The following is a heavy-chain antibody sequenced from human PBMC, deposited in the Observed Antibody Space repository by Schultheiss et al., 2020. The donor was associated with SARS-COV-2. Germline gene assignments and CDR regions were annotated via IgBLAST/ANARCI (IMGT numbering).Heavy chain of an antibody. CDR3: ARDYYGSGDY. Sequence: GESLKISCAASGFTFSSYSMNWVRQAPGKGLVWVSRINSDGTSTTYADSVKGRFTISRDNAKNTLYLQMNSLTAEDTAVYYCARDYYGSGDYWGQGTLVTVSS. CDR1: GFTFSSYS. CDR2: INSDGTST. V-gene: IGHV3-74*01. D-gene: IGHD3-10*01. J-gene: IGHJ4*02.